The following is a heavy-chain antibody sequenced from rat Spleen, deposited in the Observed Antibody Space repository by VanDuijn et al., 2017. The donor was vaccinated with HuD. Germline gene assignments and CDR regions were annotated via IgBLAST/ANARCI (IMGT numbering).Heavy chain of an antibody. CDR2: INSAGST. V-gene: IGHV3-3*01. Sequence: EVQLQESGPGLVKPSQSLSLTCSVTGYSITSSYRWNWIRKFPGNKLEWMGYINSAGSTNYNPSLKSRISITRDTSKNQFFLQVNSVTTEDTATYYCARSPRKFLTTVGVMDAWGQGASVTVSS. D-gene: IGHD1-3*01. J-gene: IGHJ4*01. CDR3: ARSPRKFLTTVGVMDA. CDR1: GYSITSSYR.